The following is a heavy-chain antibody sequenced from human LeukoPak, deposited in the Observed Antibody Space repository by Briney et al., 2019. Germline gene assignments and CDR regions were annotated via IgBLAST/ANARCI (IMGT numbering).Heavy chain of an antibody. CDR1: GFTFRSYC. CDR3: ARSLWPEDY. D-gene: IGHD5-18*01. CDR2: IKQDGSEK. Sequence: PGGSLRLSCAASGFTFRSYCMSWVRQAPGKGLEWVANIKQDGSEKNYVDSVKGRFTISRDNAKTSLYLQMNSLRAEDTAVYYCARSLWPEDYWGQGTLVTVSS. J-gene: IGHJ4*02. V-gene: IGHV3-7*01.